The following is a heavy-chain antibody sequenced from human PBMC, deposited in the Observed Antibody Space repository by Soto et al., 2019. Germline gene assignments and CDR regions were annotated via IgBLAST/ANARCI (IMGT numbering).Heavy chain of an antibody. CDR1: GFTFSNAW. J-gene: IGHJ4*02. CDR2: IKSKTDGGTT. CDR3: TTDPGDYPFDY. Sequence: PGGSVTLSCAAYGFTFSNAWRSWIRRAPGKGLEWVGRIKSKTDGGTTDYAAPVKGRFTISRDDSKNTLYLQMNSLKTEDTAVYYCTTDPGDYPFDYCGQGTLVTVSS. V-gene: IGHV3-15*01. D-gene: IGHD4-17*01.